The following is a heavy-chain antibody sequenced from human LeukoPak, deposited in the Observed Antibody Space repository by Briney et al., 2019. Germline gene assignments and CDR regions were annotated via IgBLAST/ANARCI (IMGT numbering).Heavy chain of an antibody. D-gene: IGHD2-8*01. CDR2: INPSGGST. V-gene: IGHV1-46*01. Sequence: ASVKVSCKASGYTFTSYYMHWVRQAPGQGLEWMGIINPSGGSTSYAQKFQGRVTMTRDTSTSTVYTELSSLRSEDTAVYYCARDGIWSPYCTNGVCYPDYWGQGTLVTVSS. J-gene: IGHJ4*02. CDR3: ARDGIWSPYCTNGVCYPDY. CDR1: GYTFTSYY.